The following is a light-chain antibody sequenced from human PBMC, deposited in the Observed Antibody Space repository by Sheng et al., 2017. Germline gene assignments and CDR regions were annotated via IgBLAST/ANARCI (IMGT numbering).Light chain of an antibody. CDR3: SSYTTSSTVI. J-gene: IGLJ2*01. CDR1: SSDIGTYSH. CDR2: RPG. V-gene: IGLV2-18*02. Sequence: QSALTQPPSVSGSPGQSVTISCTGTSSDIGTYSHVSWYQQPPRHSPQTYLTLLRPGPSALQGSRERFSGSRSGNTASLTISGLQAEDEGDYYCSSYTTSSTVIFGGGTEADRP.